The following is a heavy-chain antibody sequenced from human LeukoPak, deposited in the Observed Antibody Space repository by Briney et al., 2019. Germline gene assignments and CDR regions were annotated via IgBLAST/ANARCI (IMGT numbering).Heavy chain of an antibody. V-gene: IGHV3-21*01. Sequence: GGSLRLSCEVSGFNFSTYTMNWVRQSPRKGLEWVASISSRSNYIYYAESLKGRLTISRDNAKNSLYLQMNSLRAEDTAVYYCARDAYYSGSGIYSKWGQGTLVTVSS. CDR3: ARDAYYSGSGIYSK. CDR1: GFNFSTYT. CDR2: ISSRSNYI. J-gene: IGHJ4*02. D-gene: IGHD3-10*01.